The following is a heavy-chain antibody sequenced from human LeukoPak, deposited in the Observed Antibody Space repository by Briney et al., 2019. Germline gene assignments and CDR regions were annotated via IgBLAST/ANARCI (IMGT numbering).Heavy chain of an antibody. V-gene: IGHV3-21*01. Sequence: GGSLRLSCEVSGFNFSTYTMNWVRQSPRKGLEWVASISSRSNYIYYAESLKGRLTISRDNAKNSLYLQMNSLRAEDTAVYYCARDAYYSGSGIYSKWGQGTLVTVSS. CDR3: ARDAYYSGSGIYSK. CDR1: GFNFSTYT. CDR2: ISSRSNYI. J-gene: IGHJ4*02. D-gene: IGHD3-10*01.